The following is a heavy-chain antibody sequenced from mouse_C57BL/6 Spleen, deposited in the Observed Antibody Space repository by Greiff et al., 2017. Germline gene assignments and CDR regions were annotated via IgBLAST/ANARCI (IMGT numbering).Heavy chain of an antibody. D-gene: IGHD3-1*01. CDR3: TRGTESRDVMDY. CDR2: IDPETGGT. Sequence: LLESGAELVRPGASVTLSCKASGYTFTDYEMHWVKQTPVHGLEWIGAIDPETGGTAYNQKFKGKAILTVDKSSSTAYMELRSLTSEDSAVYYCTRGTESRDVMDYWGQGTSVTVSA. J-gene: IGHJ4*01. V-gene: IGHV1-15*01. CDR1: GYTFTDYE.